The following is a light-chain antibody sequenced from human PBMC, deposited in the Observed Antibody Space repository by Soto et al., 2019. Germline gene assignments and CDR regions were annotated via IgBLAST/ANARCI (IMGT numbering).Light chain of an antibody. J-gene: IGKJ4*01. Sequence: IVLTQSPATLSLSPGEMATLSCTASRSVSTYLAWYPQKPGQAPTLLIHDASSRATGIPATWSGSGSGTDFTLTITGLEPEDFAVYYCHHRDIWPLTFGVGTKVEIK. V-gene: IGKV3-11*01. CDR2: DAS. CDR1: RSVSTY. CDR3: HHRDIWPLT.